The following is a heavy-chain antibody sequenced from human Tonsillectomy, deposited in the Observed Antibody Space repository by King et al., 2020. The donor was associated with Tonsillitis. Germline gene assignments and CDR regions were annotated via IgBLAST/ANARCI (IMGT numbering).Heavy chain of an antibody. CDR1: GFTFSSYA. D-gene: IGHD3-22*01. Sequence: VQLVESGGGVVQPGRSLRLSCAASGFTFSSYAMHWVRQAPGKGLEWVAVISYDGSNKYYADSVKGRFTISRDNSKNTLYLQMNSLRAEDTALYYCARDPDSSGYYFGAFDIWGQGTMVTVSS. V-gene: IGHV3-30-3*01. CDR2: ISYDGSNK. J-gene: IGHJ3*02. CDR3: ARDPDSSGYYFGAFDI.